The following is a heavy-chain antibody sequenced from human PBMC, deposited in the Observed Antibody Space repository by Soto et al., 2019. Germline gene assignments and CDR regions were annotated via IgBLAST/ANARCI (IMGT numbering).Heavy chain of an antibody. V-gene: IGHV3-23*01. CDR1: GFTFSSYA. Sequence: PGESLRLSCAASGFTFSSYAMSWVRQAPGKGLEWVSAISGSGGSTYYADSVKGRFTISRDNSKNTLYLQMNSLRAEDTAVYYCAKSGTTHLYYYYYYGMDVWGQGTTVTVSS. D-gene: IGHD1-7*01. J-gene: IGHJ6*02. CDR2: ISGSGGST. CDR3: AKSGTTHLYYYYYYGMDV.